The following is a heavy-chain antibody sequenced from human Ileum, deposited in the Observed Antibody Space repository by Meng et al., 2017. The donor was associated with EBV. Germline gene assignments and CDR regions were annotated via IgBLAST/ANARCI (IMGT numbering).Heavy chain of an antibody. Sequence: QGQLHEVGRGVVKPSGTLSRPCAVSGGSISSSNWWSWVRQPPGKGLEWIGEIYHSGSTNYNPSLKSRVTISVDKSKNQFSLKLSSVTAADTAVYYCARDFGPHQLWYWGQGTLVTVSS. CDR1: GGSISSSNW. CDR3: ARDFGPHQLWY. V-gene: IGHV4-4*02. D-gene: IGHD3-16*01. J-gene: IGHJ4*02. CDR2: IYHSGST.